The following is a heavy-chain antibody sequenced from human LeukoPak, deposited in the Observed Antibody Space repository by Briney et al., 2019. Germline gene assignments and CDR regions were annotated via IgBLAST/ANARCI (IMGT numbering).Heavy chain of an antibody. CDR3: ARDRPDDRGWHGDY. J-gene: IGHJ4*02. V-gene: IGHV1-69*13. Sequence: GASVKVSCKASGGTFSSYAISWVRQAPGQGLEWMGGIIPIFGTANYAQRFQGRVTITADESTSTAYMELSSLRSEDTAVYYCARDRPDDRGWHGDYWGQGTLVTVSS. D-gene: IGHD1-14*01. CDR2: IIPIFGTA. CDR1: GGTFSSYA.